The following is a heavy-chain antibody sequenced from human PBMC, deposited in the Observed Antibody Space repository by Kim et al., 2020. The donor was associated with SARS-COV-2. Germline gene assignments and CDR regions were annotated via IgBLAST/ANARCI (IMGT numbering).Heavy chain of an antibody. D-gene: IGHD2-2*01. CDR2: ISAYNGNT. Sequence: ASVKVSCKASGYTFTSYGISWVRQAPGQGLEWMGWISAYNGNTNYAQKLQGRVTMTTDTSTSTAYMELRSLRSDDTAVYYCARVEYQLLSDWFDPWGQGTLVTVSS. J-gene: IGHJ5*02. V-gene: IGHV1-18*01. CDR3: ARVEYQLLSDWFDP. CDR1: GYTFTSYG.